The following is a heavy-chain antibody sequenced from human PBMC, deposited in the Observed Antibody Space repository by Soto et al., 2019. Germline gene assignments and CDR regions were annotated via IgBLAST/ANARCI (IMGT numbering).Heavy chain of an antibody. J-gene: IGHJ6*02. CDR2: ISGSGGSS. V-gene: IGHV3-23*01. CDR3: AKVTKRAAAGRYEYYKYGMDV. D-gene: IGHD6-13*01. CDR1: GFAFSTYA. Sequence: GGSLRLSCAASGFAFSTYAMAWVRQAPGKGLEWVSVISGSGGSSHYAASVKGRFTISGDNSKNMLFLQMNGLRAEDTAVYYCAKVTKRAAAGRYEYYKYGMDVWGQGTTVTVSS.